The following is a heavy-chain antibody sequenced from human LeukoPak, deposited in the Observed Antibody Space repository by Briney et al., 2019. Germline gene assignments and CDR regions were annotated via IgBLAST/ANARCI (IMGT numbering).Heavy chain of an antibody. CDR3: ARELRAYYGSGSYYADY. J-gene: IGHJ4*02. CDR2: IITILGIA. Sequence: GASVKVSCKASGGTFSSYAISWVRQAPGQGLEWMGRIITILGIANYAQKFQGRVTITADKSTSTAYMELSSLRSEDTAVYYCARELRAYYGSGSYYADYWGQGTLVTVSS. D-gene: IGHD3-10*01. CDR1: GGTFSSYA. V-gene: IGHV1-69*04.